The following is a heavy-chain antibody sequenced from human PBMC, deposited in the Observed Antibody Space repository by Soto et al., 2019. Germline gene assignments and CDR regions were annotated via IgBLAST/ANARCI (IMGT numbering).Heavy chain of an antibody. CDR3: ARLESYDFWSGYPLTEMDV. V-gene: IGHV5-51*01. CDR1: GYSFTSYW. Sequence: SGESLKISCKGSGYSFTSYWIGWVRQMPGKGLEWMGIIYPGDSDTRYSPSFQGQVTISADKSISTAYLQWSSLKASDTAMYYCARLESYDFWSGYPLTEMDVWGKGTTVTVSS. J-gene: IGHJ6*04. D-gene: IGHD3-3*01. CDR2: IYPGDSDT.